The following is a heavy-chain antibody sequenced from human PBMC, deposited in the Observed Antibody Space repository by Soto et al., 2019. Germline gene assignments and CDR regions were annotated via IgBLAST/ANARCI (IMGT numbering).Heavy chain of an antibody. Sequence: GGSLRLSCAASGFTFSSYAMHWVRQAPGKGLEWVAVISYDGSNKYYADSVKGRFTISRDNSKNTLYLQMNSLRAEDTAVYYCARERRKYGGNSRGSDGMDVWGQGTTVTVSS. J-gene: IGHJ6*02. V-gene: IGHV3-30-3*01. CDR3: ARERRKYGGNSRGSDGMDV. CDR1: GFTFSSYA. CDR2: ISYDGSNK. D-gene: IGHD2-21*02.